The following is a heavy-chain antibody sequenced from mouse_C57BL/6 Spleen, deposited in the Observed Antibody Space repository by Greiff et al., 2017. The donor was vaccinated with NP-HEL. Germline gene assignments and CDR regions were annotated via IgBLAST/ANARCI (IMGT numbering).Heavy chain of an antibody. CDR2: IHPNSGST. CDR1: GYTFTSYW. J-gene: IGHJ3*01. Sequence: QVQLQQSGAELVKPGASVKLSCKASGYTFTSYWMHWVKQRPGQGLEWIGMIHPNSGSTNYNEKFKSKATLTVDKSSSTAYMQLSSLTSEDSAVYYCARSGYDYVFAYWGQGTLVTVSA. V-gene: IGHV1-64*01. CDR3: ARSGYDYVFAY. D-gene: IGHD2-4*01.